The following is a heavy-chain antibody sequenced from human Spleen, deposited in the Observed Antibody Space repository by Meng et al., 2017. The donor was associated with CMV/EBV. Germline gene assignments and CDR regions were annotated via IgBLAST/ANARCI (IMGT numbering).Heavy chain of an antibody. CDR1: GFNFDDSA. CDR2: ISWNGGGV. V-gene: IGHV3-9*01. J-gene: IGHJ5*01. D-gene: IGHD3-10*01. Sequence: SLKISCAASGFNFDDSAMHWVRQAPGKGLEWVSGISWNGGGVGYADSVKGRFTISRDNAKDSLYMQMSSLRAGDTALYYCVKDIGPVYSGSGYYYRGGGFDHWGQGTLVTVSS. CDR3: VKDIGPVYSGSGYYYRGGGFDH.